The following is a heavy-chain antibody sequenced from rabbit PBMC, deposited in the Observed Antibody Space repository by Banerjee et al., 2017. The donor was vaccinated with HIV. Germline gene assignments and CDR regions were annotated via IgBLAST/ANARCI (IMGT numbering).Heavy chain of an antibody. Sequence: QSLEESGGDLFMPGASLTLTCTASGFSFSSGYYMCWVRQAPGKGLEWIACIYTGSDSTYYASWAKGRFTISKTSSTTVTLQMTSLTAADTATYFCARNTYAGYADNHYYYFNLWGQGTLVTVS. CDR3: ARNTYAGYADNHYYYFNL. V-gene: IGHV1S40*01. J-gene: IGHJ4*01. D-gene: IGHD7-1*01. CDR2: IYTGSDST. CDR1: GFSFSSGYY.